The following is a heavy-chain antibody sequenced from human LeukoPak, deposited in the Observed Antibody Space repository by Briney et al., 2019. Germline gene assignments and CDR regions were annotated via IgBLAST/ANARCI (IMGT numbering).Heavy chain of an antibody. V-gene: IGHV3-7*01. CDR1: GFTFSNYW. J-gene: IGHJ6*02. CDR3: AKANAMDV. Sequence: GGSLRLSCAASGFTFSNYWMTWVRQAPGKGLEWVANVNQDGSERYYVNSVRGRFTVSRDNAKNSLDLQMNSLRAEDTALYFCAKANAMDVWGQGTTVTVSS. CDR2: VNQDGSER.